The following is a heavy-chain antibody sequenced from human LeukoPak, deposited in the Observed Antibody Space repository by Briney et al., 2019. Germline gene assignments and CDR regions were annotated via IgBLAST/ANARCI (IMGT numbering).Heavy chain of an antibody. CDR3: ASTGVVRGVPNYYYYGMDV. Sequence: SQTLSLTCAISGDSVSSNSAAWNWIRQSPSSGLEWLGRTYYRSKWYNDYAVSVKSRITINPDTSKNQFSLQLNSVTPEDAAVYYCASTGVVRGVPNYYYYGMDVWGQGTTVTVSS. V-gene: IGHV6-1*01. CDR1: GDSVSSNSAA. J-gene: IGHJ6*02. CDR2: TYYRSKWYN. D-gene: IGHD3-10*01.